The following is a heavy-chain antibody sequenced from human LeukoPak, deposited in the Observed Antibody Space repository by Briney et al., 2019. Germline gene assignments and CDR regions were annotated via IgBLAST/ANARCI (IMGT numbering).Heavy chain of an antibody. D-gene: IGHD3-10*01. Sequence: QSGGSLRLSCAASGFTFGSYGMHWVRQALGKGLEWVAFIRYDGSNKYYADSVKGRFTISRDNSKNTLYLQMNSLRAEDTAVYYCAKDMVRGVWYWGQGTLVTVSS. CDR2: IRYDGSNK. CDR1: GFTFGSYG. V-gene: IGHV3-30*02. J-gene: IGHJ4*02. CDR3: AKDMVRGVWY.